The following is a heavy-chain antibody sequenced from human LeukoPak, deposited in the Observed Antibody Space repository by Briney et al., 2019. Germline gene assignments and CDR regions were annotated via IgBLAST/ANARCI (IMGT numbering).Heavy chain of an antibody. CDR1: GYSFNSYW. V-gene: IGHV5-51*03. D-gene: IGHD2-2*02. J-gene: IGHJ6*03. Sequence: PGESLKISCKGSGYSFNSYWIGWVRQMPGKGLEWMGIIYPGDSDTRYSPSFQGQVTISADKSISTAYLQWSSLKASDTAIYYCARRLYCGPTSCYTMDVWGKGTTVTVSS. CDR3: ARRLYCGPTSCYTMDV. CDR2: IYPGDSDT.